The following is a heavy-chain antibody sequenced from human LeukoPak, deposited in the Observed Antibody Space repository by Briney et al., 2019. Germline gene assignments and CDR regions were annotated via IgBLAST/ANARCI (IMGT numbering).Heavy chain of an antibody. J-gene: IGHJ4*02. V-gene: IGHV3-30*02. CDR2: IRYDGSNK. CDR3: ARDLAVDTAGAIAVEEYFDY. D-gene: IGHD5-18*01. CDR1: GFTFSSYG. Sequence: GGSLRLSCAASGFTFSSYGMHWVRQAPGKGLEWVAFIRYDGSNKYYADSVKGRFTISRDNSKNTLYLQMNSLRAEDTAVYYCARDLAVDTAGAIAVEEYFDYWGQGTLVTVSS.